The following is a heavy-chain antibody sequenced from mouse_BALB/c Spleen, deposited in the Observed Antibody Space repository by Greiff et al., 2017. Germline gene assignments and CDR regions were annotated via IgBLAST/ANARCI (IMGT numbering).Heavy chain of an antibody. CDR1: GFTFSSFG. J-gene: IGHJ4*01. CDR3: ARGTMITGNYAMDY. D-gene: IGHD2-4*01. Sequence: DVHLVESGGGLVQPGGSRKLSCAASGFTFSSFGMHWVRQAPEKGLEWVAYISSGSSTIYYADTVKGRFTISRDNLKNTLFLQMTSLRSEDTAMYYCARGTMITGNYAMDYWGQGTSVTVSS. CDR2: ISSGSSTI. V-gene: IGHV5-17*02.